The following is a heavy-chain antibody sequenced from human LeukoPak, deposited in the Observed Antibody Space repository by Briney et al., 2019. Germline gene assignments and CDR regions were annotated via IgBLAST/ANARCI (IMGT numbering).Heavy chain of an antibody. J-gene: IGHJ3*01. CDR2: IIPILGIA. CDR1: GGTFSNYA. V-gene: IGHV1-69*04. D-gene: IGHD3-10*01. Sequence: SVKVSCKASGGTFSNYAISWVRQAPGQGLERMGRIIPILGIANYAQKFQGRVTITADKSTSTASMDLSSLRSEDTAVYYCARGNDYYGSGSYYDDAFHVWGQGTVVTVSS. CDR3: ARGNDYYGSGSYYDDAFHV.